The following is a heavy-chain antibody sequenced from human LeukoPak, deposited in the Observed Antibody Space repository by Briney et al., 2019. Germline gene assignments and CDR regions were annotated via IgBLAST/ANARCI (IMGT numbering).Heavy chain of an antibody. CDR2: IVGSGHNT. V-gene: IGHV3-23*01. CDR1: GFTFSNSA. Sequence: PGGSLRLSCAASGFTFSNSAMSWVPQAPGKGLEWVAGIVGSGHNTYYADSVKGRFTISRDNAKNTLYLQMNSLRAEDTAVYYCARDGYNYGFDYWGQGTLVTVSS. J-gene: IGHJ4*02. CDR3: ARDGYNYGFDY. D-gene: IGHD5-18*01.